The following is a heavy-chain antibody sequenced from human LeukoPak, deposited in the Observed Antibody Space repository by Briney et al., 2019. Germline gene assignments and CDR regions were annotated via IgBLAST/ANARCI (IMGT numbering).Heavy chain of an antibody. CDR1: GFTFSSYS. V-gene: IGHV3-21*03. J-gene: IGHJ3*02. Sequence: PGGSLRLSCAASGFTFSSYSMNWVRQAPGGGLEWVSSISSSSSYIYYADSVKGRFTISRDNPKNSLYLQLKSQRAKDTAVYYCETKVDAFVILGEGAMVTVSS. CDR2: ISSSSSYI. CDR3: ETKVDAFVI.